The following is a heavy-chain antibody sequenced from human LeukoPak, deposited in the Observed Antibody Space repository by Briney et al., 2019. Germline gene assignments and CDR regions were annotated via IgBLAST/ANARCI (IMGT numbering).Heavy chain of an antibody. CDR2: IKSNADGGTP. D-gene: IGHD2/OR15-2a*01. CDR3: TTFYHEYSPY. CDR1: GFSFMNAW. J-gene: IGHJ4*02. Sequence: PGGSLRLSCAASGFSFMNAWMIWVRQAPGKGLEWVGRIKSNADGGTPDYAAPARGRLTISRDDSKNTLYLQMNSLKTEDTAVYYCTTFYHEYSPYWGRGTLVTVSS. V-gene: IGHV3-15*01.